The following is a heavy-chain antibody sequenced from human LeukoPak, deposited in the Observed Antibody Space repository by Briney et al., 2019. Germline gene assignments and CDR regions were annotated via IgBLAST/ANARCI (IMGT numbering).Heavy chain of an antibody. CDR3: ARLANYYDSSGLPYYFDC. V-gene: IGHV1-18*01. Sequence: ASVKVSCKASGYTFTSYGISWVRQAPGQGLEWMGWISAYNGNTNYAQKLQGRVTMTTDTSTSTAYMELRSLRSDDTAVYYCARLANYYDSSGLPYYFDCWGQGTLVTVSS. CDR1: GYTFTSYG. J-gene: IGHJ4*02. D-gene: IGHD3-22*01. CDR2: ISAYNGNT.